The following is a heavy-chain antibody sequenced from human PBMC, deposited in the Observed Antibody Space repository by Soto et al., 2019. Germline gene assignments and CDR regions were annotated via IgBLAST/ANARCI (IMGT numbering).Heavy chain of an antibody. CDR1: GGSISSYY. CDR3: ARVRLWFGEGIGSDYYMDV. D-gene: IGHD3-10*01. J-gene: IGHJ6*03. V-gene: IGHV4-59*01. Sequence: SETLSLTCTVSGGSISSYYWSWIRQPPGKGLEWIGYIYYSGSTNYNPSLKSRVTISVDTSKNQFSLKLSSVTAADTAVYDCARVRLWFGEGIGSDYYMDVWGKGTTVTVSS. CDR2: IYYSGST.